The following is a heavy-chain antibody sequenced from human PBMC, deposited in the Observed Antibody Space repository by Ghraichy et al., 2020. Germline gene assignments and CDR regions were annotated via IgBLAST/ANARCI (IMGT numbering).Heavy chain of an antibody. D-gene: IGHD6-13*01. J-gene: IGHJ4*02. Sequence: GGSLRLSCTASGFSVGDYALSWVRQAPGKGLEWVSFIRNKAYSGTTEYAASVKGRFTISRDDSKNTAYLQMNSLKTEDTAVYDCTRGGASARYYSDYWGQGTLVTVSS. CDR2: IRNKAYSGTT. CDR3: TRGGASARYYSDY. CDR1: GFSVGDYA. V-gene: IGHV3-49*04.